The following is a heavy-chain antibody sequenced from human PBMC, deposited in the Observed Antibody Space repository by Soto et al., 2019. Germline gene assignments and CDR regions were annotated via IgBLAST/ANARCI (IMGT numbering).Heavy chain of an antibody. Sequence: SETLSLTCTVSGGSITNEDSYWSWIRQPPGKGLEWIGYIYYTGSTSYNPSRTGRVSLSVETSKNQFSLKLTSVTAADTAAYFCARDLVKTGMTTDYYNGLDVWGLGTTVTVSS. J-gene: IGHJ6*02. V-gene: IGHV4-30-4*01. CDR2: IYYTGST. CDR3: ARDLVKTGMTTDYYNGLDV. CDR1: GGSITNEDSY. D-gene: IGHD4-17*01.